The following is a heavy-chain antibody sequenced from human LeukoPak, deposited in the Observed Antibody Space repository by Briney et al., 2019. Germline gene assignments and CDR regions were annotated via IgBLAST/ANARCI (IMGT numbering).Heavy chain of an antibody. V-gene: IGHV6-1*01. CDR1: GDSVSSNSAT. CDR3: ARSAAGTLDY. Sequence: SQTLSLTCVISGDSVSSNSATWNWIRQSPLRGLEWLGRTYYKSKWHNEYAISVKSRITINPDTSKNQFSLHLNSVTPEDTAVYYCARSAAGTLDYWGQGTLVTVSS. J-gene: IGHJ4*02. D-gene: IGHD6-13*01. CDR2: TYYKSKWHN.